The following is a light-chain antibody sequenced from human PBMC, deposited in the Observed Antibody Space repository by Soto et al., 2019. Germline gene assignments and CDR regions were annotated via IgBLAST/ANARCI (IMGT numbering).Light chain of an antibody. Sequence: SSELTQPPSVSVAPGQTASLTCAENNIGSKSVHWYQQKPGQAPVLVVYDDSDRPSGIPERISGSNSGNTATLTINRVEAGDEAKYYCQVWDNGSDGAVFGPGTKVIVL. CDR1: NIGSKS. CDR2: DDS. V-gene: IGLV3-21*02. J-gene: IGLJ1*01. CDR3: QVWDNGSDGAV.